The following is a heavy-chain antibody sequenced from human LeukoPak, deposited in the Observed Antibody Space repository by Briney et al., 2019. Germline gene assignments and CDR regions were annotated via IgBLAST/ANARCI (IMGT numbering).Heavy chain of an antibody. Sequence: GGSLRLSCAASGFTFSSYWMSSVRQAPGKGLEWVANIKQDGSEKYYVDSVKGRFTISRDNAKNSLYLQMNSLRAEDTAVYYCARDYRGYRAPYYFDHWGQGTLVTVSS. V-gene: IGHV3-7*01. D-gene: IGHD2-15*01. CDR3: ARDYRGYRAPYYFDH. CDR2: IKQDGSEK. J-gene: IGHJ4*02. CDR1: GFTFSSYW.